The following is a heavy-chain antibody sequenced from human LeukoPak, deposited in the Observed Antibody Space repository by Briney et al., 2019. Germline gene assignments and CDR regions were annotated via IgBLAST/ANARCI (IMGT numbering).Heavy chain of an antibody. Sequence: PGGSLRLSCAASGFTFSSYSMTWVRQAPGKGLEWVSSITTSSNYIDYADSVKGRFTISRDNAKNSPYLQMNSLRAEDTAVYYCARDLNFWSSYSTRGFDYWGQGTLVTVSS. CDR2: ITTSSNYI. J-gene: IGHJ4*01. V-gene: IGHV3-21*01. CDR3: ARDLNFWSSYSTRGFDY. D-gene: IGHD3-3*01. CDR1: GFTFSSYS.